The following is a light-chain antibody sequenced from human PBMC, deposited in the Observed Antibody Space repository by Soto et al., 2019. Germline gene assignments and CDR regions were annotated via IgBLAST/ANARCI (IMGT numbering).Light chain of an antibody. V-gene: IGKV1-39*01. Sequence: DIPMTQSPSSLSASVGDRITITCRASQSISAYLNWYQHKPGKAPKLLIFAASTLQTGVPSRFPGSGSGTHFTLTISVLQPEDFATYYCQQTFISPYTFAQGTKREI. J-gene: IGKJ2*01. CDR1: QSISAY. CDR3: QQTFISPYT. CDR2: AAS.